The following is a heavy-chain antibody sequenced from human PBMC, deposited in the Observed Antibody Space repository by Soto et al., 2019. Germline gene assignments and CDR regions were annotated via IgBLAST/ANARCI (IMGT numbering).Heavy chain of an antibody. Sequence: GASVKVSCKASGDTFASFGFSWVRQAHGQGLEWLGWISAYNGNTHYAQKVRDRVTLTTDTSTNTAYMELRSLTSDDTAVYYCARDQESITDRILQYWGQGTRVTVSS. CDR1: GDTFASFG. CDR3: ARDQESITDRILQY. D-gene: IGHD3-10*01. CDR2: ISAYNGNT. J-gene: IGHJ4*02. V-gene: IGHV1-18*01.